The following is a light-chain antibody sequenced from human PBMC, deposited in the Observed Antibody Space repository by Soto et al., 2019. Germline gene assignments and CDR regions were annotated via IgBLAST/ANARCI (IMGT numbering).Light chain of an antibody. CDR3: SSYTTSSTLV. J-gene: IGLJ3*02. V-gene: IGLV2-14*03. Sequence: QSVLTQPASVSGSPGQSITISCTGTSSDVGAYNYVSWYQQLPDKAPKLMIYDVTYRPSGVSNRFSGSKSGNTASLTISGLQAEDEADYFCSSYTTSSTLVFGGGTKLPVL. CDR1: SSDVGAYNY. CDR2: DVT.